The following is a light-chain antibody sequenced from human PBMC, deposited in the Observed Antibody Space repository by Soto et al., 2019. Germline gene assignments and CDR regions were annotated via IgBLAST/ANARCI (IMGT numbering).Light chain of an antibody. CDR2: GAS. CDR3: QQYNTWSPIT. CDR1: QSIGSN. J-gene: IGKJ5*01. V-gene: IGKV3-15*01. Sequence: EIVMTQSPATLSVSPGDTATLSCRASQSIGSNVGWYQQKPGQAPRLLIYGASTRATGISARFSGSGSGTEFSLSISSLQSEDLAVYYCQQYNTWSPITFGQRKRLEIK.